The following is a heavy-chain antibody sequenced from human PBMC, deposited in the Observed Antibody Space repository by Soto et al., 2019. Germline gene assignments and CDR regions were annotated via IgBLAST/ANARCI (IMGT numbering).Heavy chain of an antibody. D-gene: IGHD2-21*02. CDR1: GYTFTSYY. J-gene: IGHJ5*02. CDR3: ARQAPYCGGDCYSYNWFDP. CDR2: INPSGGST. V-gene: IGHV1-46*01. Sequence: GASVKVSCKASGYTFTSYYMHWVRQAPGQGLEWMGIINPSGGSTSYAQKFQGRVTMTRDTSTSTVYMELSSLRSEDTAVYYCARQAPYCGGDCYSYNWFDPWGQGTLVTVTS.